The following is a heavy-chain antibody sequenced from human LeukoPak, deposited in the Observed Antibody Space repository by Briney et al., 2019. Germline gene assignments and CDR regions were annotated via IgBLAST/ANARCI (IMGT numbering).Heavy chain of an antibody. Sequence: GGSLRLSRAASGFTFISFGMNWVRQAPGKGLEWVSALSGNGDNTFYAGSVKGRFTISRDNSKNTLYLQMNSLRAEDTAVYFCARDLRLLQLDLGGRGTLVTVSS. CDR3: ARDLRLLQLDL. V-gene: IGHV3-23*01. D-gene: IGHD3-22*01. CDR1: GFTFISFG. CDR2: LSGNGDNT. J-gene: IGHJ2*01.